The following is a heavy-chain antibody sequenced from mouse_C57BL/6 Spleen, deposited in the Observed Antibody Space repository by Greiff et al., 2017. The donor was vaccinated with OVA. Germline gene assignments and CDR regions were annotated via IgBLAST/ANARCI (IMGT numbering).Heavy chain of an antibody. D-gene: IGHD1-1*01. CDR2: INPSNGGT. CDR1: GYTFTSYW. J-gene: IGHJ1*03. Sequence: QVQLQQPGPELVKPGASVKLSCKASGYTFTSYWMHWVKQRPGQGLEWIGNINPSNGGTNYNEKFKSKATLTVDKSYSTAYMQLSSLTSEDSAVYYCARSGYHYYGSSWDVWGTGTTVTVSS. CDR3: ARSGYHYYGSSWDV. V-gene: IGHV1-53*01.